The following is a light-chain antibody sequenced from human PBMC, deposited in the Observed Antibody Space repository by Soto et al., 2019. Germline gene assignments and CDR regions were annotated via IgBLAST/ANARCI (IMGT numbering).Light chain of an antibody. Sequence: QSALTQPASVSGSPGQSITISCTGTSSDVGCYNYVSWYQQHPGKAPKLMIYEVSNRPSGVSNRFSGSKSGNTASLTISGLQAEDEADYYCSSYTSSSSVYVFGTGTKVTVL. CDR1: SSDVGCYNY. CDR3: SSYTSSSSVYV. J-gene: IGLJ1*01. V-gene: IGLV2-14*01. CDR2: EVS.